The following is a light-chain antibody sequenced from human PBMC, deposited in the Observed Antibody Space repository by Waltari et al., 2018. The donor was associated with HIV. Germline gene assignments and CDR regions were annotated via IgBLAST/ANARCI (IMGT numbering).Light chain of an antibody. V-gene: IGKV1-17*01. CDR1: QDIRYD. CDR3: LQHYDYPQT. CDR2: STS. J-gene: IGKJ2*01. Sequence: DIQMTQSPSSLSASVGDRITITCRASQDIRYDLGWYQQKPGLPPRRLIYSTSTLQSGVTSRFCSSRSATEVSLMISSLQPEDSSTYYCLQHYDYPQTFGQGTKLEI.